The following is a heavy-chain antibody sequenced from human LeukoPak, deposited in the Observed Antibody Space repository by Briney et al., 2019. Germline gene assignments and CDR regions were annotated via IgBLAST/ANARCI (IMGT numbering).Heavy chain of an antibody. V-gene: IGHV3-48*03. CDR2: VSSSGSTI. J-gene: IGHJ3*02. D-gene: IGHD3-16*02. CDR3: ARVLPRGLGELSLYEPQNAFDI. CDR1: GFTFSSYE. Sequence: PGGSLRLSCAASGFTFSSYEMNWVRQAPGKGLEWVSYVSSSGSTIYYADSVKGRFTISRDNAKNSLYLQMNSLRAEDTAVYYCARVLPRGLGELSLYEPQNAFDIWGQGTMVTVSS.